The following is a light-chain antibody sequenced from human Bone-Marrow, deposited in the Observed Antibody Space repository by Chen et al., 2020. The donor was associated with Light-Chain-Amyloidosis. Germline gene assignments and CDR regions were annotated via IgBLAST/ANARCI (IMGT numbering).Light chain of an antibody. V-gene: IGLV6-57*03. CDR3: QYYDSTNHWV. Sequence: NFMLTSPHPVPASSGKAVPSSCARSSGSIASNYMQWSQQRPGSAPTTVVNENNQRPSGIPDPLSGSIDSSSNSASLTIAGLKTEDEADYYRQYYDSTNHWVFGGGTKLTVL. CDR1: SGSIASNY. J-gene: IGLJ3*02. CDR2: ENN.